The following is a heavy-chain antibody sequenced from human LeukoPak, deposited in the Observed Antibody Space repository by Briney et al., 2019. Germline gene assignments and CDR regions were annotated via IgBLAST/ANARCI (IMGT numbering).Heavy chain of an antibody. CDR3: AVGYHTPFDP. J-gene: IGHJ5*02. Sequence: SETQSLTCVVYGGSFSGYHWSWIRQSPGKGLEWIGEINHRGSTNYDPSLKRRVTMSLDTSKNQFSLKLSSVTAADTAVYYCAVGYHTPFDPWGQGTLVTVSS. D-gene: IGHD6-25*01. CDR1: GGSFSGYH. V-gene: IGHV4-34*01. CDR2: INHRGST.